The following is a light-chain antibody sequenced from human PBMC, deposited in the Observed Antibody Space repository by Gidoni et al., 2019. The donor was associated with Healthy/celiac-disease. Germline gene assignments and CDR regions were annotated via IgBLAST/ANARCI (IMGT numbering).Light chain of an antibody. CDR1: QSVSSY. V-gene: IGKV3-11*01. CDR3: QQRSNWSFT. CDR2: DAS. J-gene: IGKJ4*01. Sequence: EIALTQSPATLSLSPGERATLSCRASQSVSSYLAWYQQKPGQAPRLLIYDASNRATGIPARFSGSGSGTDFTLTISSLEPEDFAVYYCQQRSNWSFTFGGGTKVEIK.